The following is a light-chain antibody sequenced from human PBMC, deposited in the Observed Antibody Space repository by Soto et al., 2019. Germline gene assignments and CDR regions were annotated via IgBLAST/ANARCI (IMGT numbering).Light chain of an antibody. CDR1: SSNIGAGYD. CDR3: QAYDYSLTASV. Sequence: QSVLTQPPSVSGAPGQRVTISCSGSSSNIGAGYDVNWYRQLPGTAPKLLIYGNSDRPSGVPDRFSGSKSGTSASLAITGLQAEDEGDYYCQAYDYSLTASVFGGGTKLTVL. V-gene: IGLV1-40*01. J-gene: IGLJ3*02. CDR2: GNS.